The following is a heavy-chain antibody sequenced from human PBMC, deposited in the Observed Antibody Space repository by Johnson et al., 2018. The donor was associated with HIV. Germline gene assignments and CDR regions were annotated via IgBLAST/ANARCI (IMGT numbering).Heavy chain of an antibody. D-gene: IGHD5-12*01. V-gene: IGHV3-30*02. J-gene: IGHJ3*02. CDR3: AKDFGYPRPRDAFDI. Sequence: QVQLVESGGGVVQPGGSLRLSCAASGFIFSSYGMHWVRQAPGKGLEWVAFIRYDGSDKYYADSVKGRFTISRDNSKNTLYLQMNSLRAEDTAVYYCAKDFGYPRPRDAFDIWGQGTMVTVSS. CDR1: GFIFSSYG. CDR2: IRYDGSDK.